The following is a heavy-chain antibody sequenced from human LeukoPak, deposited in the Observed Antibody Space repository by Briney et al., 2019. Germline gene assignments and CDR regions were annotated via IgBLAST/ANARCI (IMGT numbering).Heavy chain of an antibody. CDR1: EFTFSSYE. J-gene: IGHJ4*02. CDR2: ISSSGDTI. V-gene: IGHV3-48*03. CDR3: ARVPRSSRIPIFR. D-gene: IGHD3-3*01. Sequence: GGSLRLSCAASEFTFSSYEMNWVRQAPGKGLERVSYISSSGDTIYYADSVKGRFTISRDNAKNSLYLQLNSLRAEDTAVYYCARVPRSSRIPIFRWGQGTLVTVSS.